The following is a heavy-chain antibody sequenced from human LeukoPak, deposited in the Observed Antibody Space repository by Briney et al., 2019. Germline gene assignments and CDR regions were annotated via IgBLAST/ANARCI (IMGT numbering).Heavy chain of an antibody. Sequence: LAGRSLRLSCAASGFTFSSYAMHWVRQAPGKGLEWVAVISYDGSNKYYADSVKGRFTISRDNAKNTLYLQLNSLRDEDTATYFCARDLGDGTQFDYWGQGTLVTVSS. CDR1: GFTFSSYA. CDR3: ARDLGDGTQFDY. CDR2: ISYDGSNK. V-gene: IGHV3-30-3*01. D-gene: IGHD1-7*01. J-gene: IGHJ4*02.